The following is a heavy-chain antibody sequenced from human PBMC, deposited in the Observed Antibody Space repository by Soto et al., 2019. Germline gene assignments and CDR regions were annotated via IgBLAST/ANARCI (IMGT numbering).Heavy chain of an antibody. CDR1: GYSFTSYW. CDR3: AGTGEYYYDSSGPPNAFDI. D-gene: IGHD3-22*01. J-gene: IGHJ3*02. V-gene: IGHV5-51*01. Sequence: PGESLKISCKGSGYSFTSYWIGWVRQMPGKGLEWMGIIYPGDSDTRYSPSFQGQVTISADKSISTAYLQWSSLKASDTAMYYCAGTGEYYYDSSGPPNAFDIWGQGTKVTVSS. CDR2: IYPGDSDT.